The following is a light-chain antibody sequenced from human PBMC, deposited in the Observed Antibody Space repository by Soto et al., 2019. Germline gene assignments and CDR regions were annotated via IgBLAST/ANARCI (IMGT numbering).Light chain of an antibody. CDR2: AAS. J-gene: IGKJ3*01. CDR1: QFINNY. CDR3: QEYHSPPFT. Sequence: DIQMTQSPSSLSASVGDRVTITCRASQFINNYVAWYRQKPGKVPELLIYAASTLQSGVPSRFSGSGSGTDFTPTISSLQPEDIATYYCQEYHSPPFTFGPGTKVDIK. V-gene: IGKV1-27*01.